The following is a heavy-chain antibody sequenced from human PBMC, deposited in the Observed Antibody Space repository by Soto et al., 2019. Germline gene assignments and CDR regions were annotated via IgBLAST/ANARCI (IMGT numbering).Heavy chain of an antibody. CDR1: GFTFSSYG. V-gene: IGHV3-30*18. J-gene: IGHJ4*02. D-gene: IGHD3-9*01. Sequence: GGSLRLSCAASGFTFSSYGMHWVRQAPGKGLEWVAVISYDGSNKYYADSVKGRFTISRDNSKNTLYLQMNSLRAEDTAVYYCAKDRDYYDILTGYHYWGQGTLVTVSS. CDR3: AKDRDYYDILTGYHY. CDR2: ISYDGSNK.